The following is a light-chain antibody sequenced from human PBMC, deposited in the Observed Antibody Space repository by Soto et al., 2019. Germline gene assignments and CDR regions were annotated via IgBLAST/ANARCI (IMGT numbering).Light chain of an antibody. CDR3: QKYDSVPWS. Sequence: EIVMTQSPATLSVSPGERATLFCRASQSVSSYLAWYQQKPGQAPRLLIYGPSTRATGIPARFSGSGSGTEFTLTVSSLQSEDFATYFCQKYDSVPWSFGQGTRVEI. CDR2: GPS. V-gene: IGKV3-15*01. CDR1: QSVSSY. J-gene: IGKJ1*01.